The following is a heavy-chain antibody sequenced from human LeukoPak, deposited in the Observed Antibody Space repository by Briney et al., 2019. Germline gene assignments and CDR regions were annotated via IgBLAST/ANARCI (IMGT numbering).Heavy chain of an antibody. CDR3: ARGRGTTYRPLWFGELLSPQDYYYYGMDV. CDR2: MNPNSGNT. CDR1: GYTFTSYD. J-gene: IGHJ6*02. D-gene: IGHD3-10*01. Sequence: GASVKVSCKASGYTFTSYDINWVRQATGQGLEWMGWMNPNSGNTGYAQKFQGRVTMTRNTSISTAYMELSSLRSEDTAVYYCARGRGTTYRPLWFGELLSPQDYYYYGMDVWGQGTTVTVSS. V-gene: IGHV1-8*01.